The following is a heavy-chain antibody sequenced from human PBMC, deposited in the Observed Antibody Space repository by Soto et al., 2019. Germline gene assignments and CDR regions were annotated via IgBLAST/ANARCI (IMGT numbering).Heavy chain of an antibody. J-gene: IGHJ5*02. CDR3: ASLCYYDFWSGYYKNVDWFDP. Sequence: SETLSLTCTVSGGSISGYYWSWIRQPPGKGLEWIGYIYYSGSTNYNPSLKSRVTISVDTSKNQFSLKLSSVTAADTAMYYCASLCYYDFWSGYYKNVDWFDPWGQGTLITVSS. D-gene: IGHD3-3*01. CDR2: IYYSGST. CDR1: GGSISGYY. V-gene: IGHV4-59*08.